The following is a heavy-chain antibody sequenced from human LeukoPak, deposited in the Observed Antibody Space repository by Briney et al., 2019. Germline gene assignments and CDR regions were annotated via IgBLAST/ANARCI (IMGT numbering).Heavy chain of an antibody. D-gene: IGHD6-13*01. Sequence: SVKVSCKASGGTFSSYAISWVRQAPGQGLEWMGRIIPILGIANYAQKFQGRVTITADKSTSTAYMELSSLRSEDTAVYYCARDRSYGSSWYWFDPWGRGTLVTVSS. CDR2: IIPILGIA. J-gene: IGHJ5*02. V-gene: IGHV1-69*04. CDR3: ARDRSYGSSWYWFDP. CDR1: GGTFSSYA.